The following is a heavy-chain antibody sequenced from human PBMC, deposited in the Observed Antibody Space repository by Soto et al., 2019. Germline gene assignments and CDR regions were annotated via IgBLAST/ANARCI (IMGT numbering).Heavy chain of an antibody. D-gene: IGHD3-22*01. V-gene: IGHV4-39*01. CDR3: VRHDYYYDSTGYGKNGIDV. CDR1: GGSINNQYYY. Sequence: SETLSLTCTVSGGSINNQYYYWGWVRQPPGKGLEWIASISYSGTTFFNPSLKSRVVKSIDTSRNQFSLRLTSVTAADTAVYYCVRHDYYYDSTGYGKNGIDVWGQGTTVSVSS. CDR2: ISYSGTT. J-gene: IGHJ6*02.